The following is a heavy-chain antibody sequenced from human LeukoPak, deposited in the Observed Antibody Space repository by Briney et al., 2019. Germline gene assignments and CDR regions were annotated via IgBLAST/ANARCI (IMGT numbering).Heavy chain of an antibody. V-gene: IGHV3-21*01. CDR2: ISSSSSYI. CDR1: GFTFSSYS. CDR3: ARDHDAGTGMDV. Sequence: GGSLRLSCAASGFTFSSYSMNWVRQAPGKGLEWVSSISSSSSYIYYADSVKGRFTISRDNAKNSLYLQMNSLRAEDTAVYYCARDHDAGTGMDVWGKGTTVTVSS. J-gene: IGHJ6*04. D-gene: IGHD1-1*01.